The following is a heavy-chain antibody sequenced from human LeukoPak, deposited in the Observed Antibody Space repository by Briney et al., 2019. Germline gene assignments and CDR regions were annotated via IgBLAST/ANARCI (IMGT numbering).Heavy chain of an antibody. CDR1: GFTFSDYY. V-gene: IGHV3-11*01. Sequence: GGSLRLSCAASGFTFSDYYMSWIRQAPGKGLEWVSYISSSGSTIYYADSVKGRFTTSRDNAKNSLYLQMNSLRAEDTAVYYCARGEKYYYDFIDYWGQGTLVTVSS. D-gene: IGHD3-22*01. CDR3: ARGEKYYYDFIDY. CDR2: ISSSGSTI. J-gene: IGHJ4*02.